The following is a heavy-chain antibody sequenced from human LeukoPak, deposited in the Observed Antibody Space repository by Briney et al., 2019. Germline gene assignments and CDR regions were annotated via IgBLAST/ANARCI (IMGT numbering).Heavy chain of an antibody. CDR1: GYTFINYY. J-gene: IGHJ3*02. CDR3: KVAAAAGTIDAFDI. D-gene: IGHD6-13*01. Sequence: GASVKVSCKASGYTFINYYMHWVRQAPGQGLEWMGIINPSGGSTSYAQKFQGRVTMTRDTSTSTVYMELSSLRSEDTAVYYCKVAAAAGTIDAFDIWGQGTMVTVSS. V-gene: IGHV1-46*01. CDR2: INPSGGST.